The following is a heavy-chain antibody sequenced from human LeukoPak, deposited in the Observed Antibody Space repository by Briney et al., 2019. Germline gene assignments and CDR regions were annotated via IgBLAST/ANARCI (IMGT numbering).Heavy chain of an antibody. CDR1: GFTFSSYG. CDR3: AKPFLRKLRQDAFDI. J-gene: IGHJ3*02. Sequence: GGSLRLSCAASGFTFSSYGMSWVRQAPGKGLEWVSAISGSGGSTYYADSVKGRFTISRDNSKNTLYLQMNSLRAEDTAVYYSAKPFLRKLRQDAFDIWGQGTMVTVSS. CDR2: ISGSGGST. D-gene: IGHD2-21*01. V-gene: IGHV3-23*01.